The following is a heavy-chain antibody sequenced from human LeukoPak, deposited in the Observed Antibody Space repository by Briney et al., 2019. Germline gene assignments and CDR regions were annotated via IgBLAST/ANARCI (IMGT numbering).Heavy chain of an antibody. CDR3: AKDRISPTGNPGDY. CDR2: ISGYNGDT. Sequence: ASVKVSCKASGYTFNSFSINWVRQAPGQGLEWMGWISGYNGDTNYVQKLQGRVTMTADTSTNTAYMELRSLRSDDTAVYYCAKDRISPTGNPGDYWGQGTLVTVSS. J-gene: IGHJ4*02. V-gene: IGHV1-18*01. D-gene: IGHD6-13*01. CDR1: GYTFNSFS.